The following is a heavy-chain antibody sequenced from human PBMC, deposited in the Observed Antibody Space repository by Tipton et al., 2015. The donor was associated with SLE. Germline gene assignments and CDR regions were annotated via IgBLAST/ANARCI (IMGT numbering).Heavy chain of an antibody. V-gene: IGHV4-61*09. Sequence: TLSLTCTVSGGSISSTGYYWCWIRQPAGKGLEWIGYIYTSGSTNYNPSLKSRVTISVDTSKNQFSLKLSSVTAADTAVYYCARDEAALLDYWGQGTTVTVSS. CDR1: GGSISSTGYY. J-gene: IGHJ4*03. CDR2: IYTSGST. CDR3: ARDEAALLDY. D-gene: IGHD6-25*01.